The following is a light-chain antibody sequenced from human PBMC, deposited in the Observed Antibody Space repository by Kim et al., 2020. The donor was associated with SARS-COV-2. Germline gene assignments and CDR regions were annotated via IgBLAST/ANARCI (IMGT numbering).Light chain of an antibody. J-gene: IGLJ2*01. CDR3: NSRDSSGNHPVV. V-gene: IGLV3-19*01. Sequence: SSLLTQDPAVSVALGQTVRITCQGDSLRSYYASWYQQKPGQAPVLVIYGKNNRPSGIPDRFSGSSSGNTASLTITGAQAEDEADYYCNSRDSSGNHPVVFGGGTKLTVL. CDR2: GKN. CDR1: SLRSYY.